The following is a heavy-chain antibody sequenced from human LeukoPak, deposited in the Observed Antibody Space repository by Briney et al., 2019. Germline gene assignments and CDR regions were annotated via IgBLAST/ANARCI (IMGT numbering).Heavy chain of an antibody. CDR2: IYSGGST. CDR3: AKDYYPVAFDI. CDR1: GFTFSSYA. V-gene: IGHV3-23*03. J-gene: IGHJ3*02. D-gene: IGHD3-22*01. Sequence: GGSLRLSCAASGFTFSSYAMSWVRQAPGKGLEWVSVIYSGGSTYYADSVKGRFTISRDNSKNTLYLQMNSLRAEDTAVYYCAKDYYPVAFDIWGQGTMVTVSS.